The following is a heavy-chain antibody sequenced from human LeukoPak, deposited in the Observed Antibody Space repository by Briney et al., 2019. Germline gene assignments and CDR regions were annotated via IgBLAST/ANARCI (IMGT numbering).Heavy chain of an antibody. D-gene: IGHD2-21*02. CDR2: IYPGDSDT. CDR3: ARQSRDYSYYYYMDV. V-gene: IGHV5-51*01. Sequence: GESLKISCKGSGYSFTSYWIGWVRQMPGKGLEWMGIIYPGDSDTRYSPSFRGQVTISADKSISTAYLQWSSRKASDTAMYYCARQSRDYSYYYYMDVWGKGTTVSISS. CDR1: GYSFTSYW. J-gene: IGHJ6*03.